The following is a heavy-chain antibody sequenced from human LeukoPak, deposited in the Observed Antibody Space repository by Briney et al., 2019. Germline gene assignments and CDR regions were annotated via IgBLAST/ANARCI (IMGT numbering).Heavy chain of an antibody. D-gene: IGHD2-21*02. CDR3: AKVRSVYCGGDCPIDY. V-gene: IGHV3-7*01. CDR2: IKQDGSEK. J-gene: IGHJ4*02. Sequence: PGGSLRLSCEASGFTFSTYWMSWVRQAPGKGLEWVANIKQDGSEKYYVDSVKGRFTISRDNAKNSLYLQMNSLRAEDTAMYYCAKVRSVYCGGDCPIDYWGQGTLVTVSS. CDR1: GFTFSTYW.